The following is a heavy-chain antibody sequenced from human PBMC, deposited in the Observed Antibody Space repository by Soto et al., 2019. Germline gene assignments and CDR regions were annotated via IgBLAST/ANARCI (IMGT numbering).Heavy chain of an antibody. Sequence: EASVKVSCKAIGYSFTSHYMHWVRQAPGQGLEWMGTIYPGGVNIGYAQKFKGRFTVSRDDSKSTLYLQMNSLKTEDTAVYYCTTDLYSFGKPNFDYWGQGTLVTVSS. CDR2: IYPGGVNI. V-gene: IGHV1-46*01. CDR1: GYSFTSHY. CDR3: TTDLYSFGKPNFDY. D-gene: IGHD5-18*01. J-gene: IGHJ4*02.